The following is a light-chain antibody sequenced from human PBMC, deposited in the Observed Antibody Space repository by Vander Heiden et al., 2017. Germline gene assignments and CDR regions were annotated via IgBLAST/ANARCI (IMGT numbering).Light chain of an antibody. J-gene: IGLJ2*01. Sequence: SYVLPPPPSVSVAPGQPARITCGGNNIGSKSVHWNQQKPGQAPVLVVYDDSDRPSGIPERCSGSNSGNTATLTISRVEAGDEADYYCQVWDSSSDHVEFGGGTKLTVL. CDR2: DDS. V-gene: IGLV3-21*02. CDR1: NIGSKS. CDR3: QVWDSSSDHVE.